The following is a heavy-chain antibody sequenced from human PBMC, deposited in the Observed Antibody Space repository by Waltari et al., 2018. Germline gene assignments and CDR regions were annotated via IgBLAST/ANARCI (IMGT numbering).Heavy chain of an antibody. V-gene: IGHV3-49*03. J-gene: IGHJ4*02. CDR3: TRDPPRK. CDR2: IRSKTYGETT. Sequence: EVQLVESGGGLVQPGRSLRLSCRTSGFTFGDYAMSWFRQAPGKWLEWGSFIRSKTYGETTEYSASVKCRFTISRDDSESIVYLQMNSLETEYTVVYYCTRDPPRKWGQGTLVTVSS. CDR1: GFTFGDYA.